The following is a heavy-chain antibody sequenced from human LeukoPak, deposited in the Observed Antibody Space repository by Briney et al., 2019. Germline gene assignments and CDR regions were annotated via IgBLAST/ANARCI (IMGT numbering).Heavy chain of an antibody. D-gene: IGHD5-18*01. J-gene: IGHJ5*02. CDR2: ISSSSRYI. V-gene: IGHV3-21*01. CDR3: ARGLPRGYSYGQNWFDP. CDR1: GFTFSSYS. Sequence: PGGSLRLSCAASGFTFSSYSMNWVRQAPGKGLEWVSSISSSSRYIYYTDSVKGRFTISRDNAKNSLYLQMNSLRAEDTAVYYCARGLPRGYSYGQNWFDPWGQGTLVTVSS.